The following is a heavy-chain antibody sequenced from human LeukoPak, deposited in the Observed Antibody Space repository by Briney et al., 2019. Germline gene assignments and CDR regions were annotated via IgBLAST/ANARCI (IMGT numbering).Heavy chain of an antibody. CDR3: ARVRMGIVVVPAIDY. Sequence: GGSLRLSCAASGFIFSSHWMSWVRQAPGKGLEWVASIKEDGSEKSYMDSVKGRFTISRDNAKNSLYLQMNSLRAEDTAVYYCARVRMGIVVVPAIDYWGQGTLVTVSS. D-gene: IGHD2-2*03. J-gene: IGHJ4*02. CDR2: IKEDGSEK. V-gene: IGHV3-7*01. CDR1: GFIFSSHW.